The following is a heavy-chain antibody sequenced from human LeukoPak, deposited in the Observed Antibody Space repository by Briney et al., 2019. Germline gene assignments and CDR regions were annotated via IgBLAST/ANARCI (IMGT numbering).Heavy chain of an antibody. V-gene: IGHV4-34*01. CDR2: INHCGST. D-gene: IGHD2-15*01. J-gene: IGHJ5*02. Sequence: SDTLSLTCAVYGGSFGGYYWSWIRQPPGKGLEWIGEINHCGSTNYNPSLKSRVTISVDTSKNHFSLKLSSVTAADTAMYYCARGQGDCSGGSCYSVWFDPWGQGTLVTVPT. CDR1: GGSFGGYY. CDR3: ARGQGDCSGGSCYSVWFDP.